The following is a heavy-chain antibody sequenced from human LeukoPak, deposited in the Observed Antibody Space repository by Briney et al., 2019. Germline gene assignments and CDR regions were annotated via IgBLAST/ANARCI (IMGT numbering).Heavy chain of an antibody. V-gene: IGHV1-46*01. Sequence: GATVKVSCKASRYTFTSYYVHWVRQAPGQGLEWMGVINPSGGTTSYAQKFQGRVTMTRDTSTSTVYMELSSLRSEDTAVYYCARAGWGSSWYWYFDLWGRGTLVTVSS. CDR2: INPSGGTT. CDR1: RYTFTSYY. CDR3: ARAGWGSSWYWYFDL. D-gene: IGHD6-13*01. J-gene: IGHJ2*01.